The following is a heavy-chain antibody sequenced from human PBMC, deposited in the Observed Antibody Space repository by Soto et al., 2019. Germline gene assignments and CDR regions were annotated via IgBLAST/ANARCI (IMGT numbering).Heavy chain of an antibody. Sequence: DVQLLESGGGLVQPGGSLRLSCAASGFTFRSYAMSWVRQAPGKGLEWVSGISGRGISTHYADSVKGRFTVSRDNSKNTLYPQMNSLRAEDTAVYNCAKEPVGPDWYFDLWGRGTLVTVSS. CDR2: ISGRGIST. J-gene: IGHJ2*01. CDR1: GFTFRSYA. CDR3: AKEPVGPDWYFDL. V-gene: IGHV3-23*01.